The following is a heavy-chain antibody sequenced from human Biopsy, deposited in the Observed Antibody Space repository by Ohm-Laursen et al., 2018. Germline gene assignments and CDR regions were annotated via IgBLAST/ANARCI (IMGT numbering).Heavy chain of an antibody. CDR3: AKDQLHTTSSVGAAFEI. J-gene: IGHJ3*02. D-gene: IGHD1-7*01. V-gene: IGHV1-69*04. CDR1: GGTFGGSP. CDR2: IIPVVGLT. Sequence: GASVKVSCKASGGTFGGSPITWLRQAPGQGLEGIGRIIPVVGLTTYAPRFQGRVTVTAGTSTNTVYMDLSSLRSEDTAVYYCAKDQLHTTSSVGAAFEIWGPGTLVTVS.